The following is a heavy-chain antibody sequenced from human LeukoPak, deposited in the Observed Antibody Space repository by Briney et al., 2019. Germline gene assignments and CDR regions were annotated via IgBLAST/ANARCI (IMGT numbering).Heavy chain of an antibody. CDR1: GDSISSCNC. V-gene: IGHV4-4*02. J-gene: IGHJ4*02. D-gene: IGHD3-10*01. Sequence: SETLSLTCSVSGDSISSCNCWSWVRQSPGKGLDWIGEICHSGSTNYNPSLKTRVTISMDKSKNQLSLKLTSVTAADTAVYYCATPKGYYYGSGPGYFDYWGQGTLVTV. CDR3: ATPKGYYYGSGPGYFDY. CDR2: ICHSGST.